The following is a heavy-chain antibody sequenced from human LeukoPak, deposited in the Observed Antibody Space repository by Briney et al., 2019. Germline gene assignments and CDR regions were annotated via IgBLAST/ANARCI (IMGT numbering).Heavy chain of an antibody. Sequence: ASVKVSCKASGYTFTGYYMHWVRQAPGQGLEWMGWINPNSGGTNYAQKFQGGVTMTRDTSISTAYMELSRLRSDDTAVYYCASEGVAVAGTSYFDYWGQGTLVTVSS. V-gene: IGHV1-2*02. CDR2: INPNSGGT. J-gene: IGHJ4*02. CDR3: ASEGVAVAGTSYFDY. D-gene: IGHD6-19*01. CDR1: GYTFTGYY.